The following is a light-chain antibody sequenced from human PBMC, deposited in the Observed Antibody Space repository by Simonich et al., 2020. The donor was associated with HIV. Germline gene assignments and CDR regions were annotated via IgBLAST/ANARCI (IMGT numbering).Light chain of an antibody. V-gene: IGKV4-1*01. CDR1: QSVLYSSNNKNY. J-gene: IGKJ2*01. Sequence: DIVMTQSPDSLAVSLGERATINCKSSQSVLYSSNNKNYLAWYQQKPGQPPNLLIYWASTRESGVPDRFSGSGSGTDFTITISSLQAEDVAVYYCQQYYTTPYTFGQGTKLEIK. CDR2: WAS. CDR3: QQYYTTPYT.